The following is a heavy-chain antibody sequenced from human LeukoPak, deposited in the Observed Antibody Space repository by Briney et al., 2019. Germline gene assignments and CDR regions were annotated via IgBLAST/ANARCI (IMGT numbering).Heavy chain of an antibody. Sequence: GASVKVSCKASGYTFTSYYMHWVRQAPGQGLEWMGIINPSGGSTSYAQKFQGRVTMTRDTSTSTVYMELSSLRSEDTAVYYCARDRRAYCSSTGCLAFDPWGQGTLVTVSS. J-gene: IGHJ5*02. CDR2: INPSGGST. CDR3: ARDRRAYCSSTGCLAFDP. V-gene: IGHV1-46*01. D-gene: IGHD2-2*01. CDR1: GYTFTSYY.